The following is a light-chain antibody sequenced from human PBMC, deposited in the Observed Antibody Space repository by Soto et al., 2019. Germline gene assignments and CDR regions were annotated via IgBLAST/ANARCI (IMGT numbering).Light chain of an antibody. CDR1: SSDVGAYYS. CDR2: GVT. J-gene: IGLJ2*01. V-gene: IGLV2-14*01. CDR3: NSYAGGLVL. Sequence: QSALTQPASVSGSPGQSITISCTGTSSDVGAYYSVSWYQHHPGKAPKLIIYGVTNRPSGVPPRFSGSKSANTASLTISGLQAADEADYYCNSYAGGLVLFGGGTKVTVL.